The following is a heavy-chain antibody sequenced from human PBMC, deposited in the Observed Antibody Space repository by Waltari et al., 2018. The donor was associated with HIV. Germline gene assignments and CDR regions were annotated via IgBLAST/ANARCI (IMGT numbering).Heavy chain of an antibody. V-gene: IGHV3-48*01. Sequence: EVQLVESGGKLVQPGGSLRLAGFASGLNFSDTRMHWVRQGPGKGLVWIPFITATGTTFFYANSVKGRFTVSRDNVEISLYLDMSSLRAEDTGDYYCARCETVVTPFINKYLGLDVWGPGTTVTVSS. CDR1: GLNFSDTR. CDR3: ARCETVVTPFINKYLGLDV. CDR2: ITATGTTF. J-gene: IGHJ6*02. D-gene: IGHD2-15*01.